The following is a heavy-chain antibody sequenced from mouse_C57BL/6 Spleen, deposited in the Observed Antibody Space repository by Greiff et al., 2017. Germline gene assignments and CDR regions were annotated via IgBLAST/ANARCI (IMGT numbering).Heavy chain of an antibody. V-gene: IGHV1-69*01. D-gene: IGHD4-1*01. CDR3: ARGTGTEAMDY. Sequence: QVQLQQPGAELVMPGASVKLSCKASGYTFTSYWMHWVKQRPGQGLEWIGEIDPSDSYTNYNQKFKGKSTVTVDTSSNTAYMQLSSLTSEDSAVYYCARGTGTEAMDYWGQGASVTVSS. CDR1: GYTFTSYW. J-gene: IGHJ4*01. CDR2: IDPSDSYT.